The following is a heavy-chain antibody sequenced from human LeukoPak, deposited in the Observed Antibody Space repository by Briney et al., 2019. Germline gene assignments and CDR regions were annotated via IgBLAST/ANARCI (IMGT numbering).Heavy chain of an antibody. J-gene: IGHJ4*02. CDR2: INVGNGNT. V-gene: IGHV1-3*01. D-gene: IGHD3-10*01. CDR1: GYTFTSYT. CDR3: ARGSMVRGVIIEDY. Sequence: GASVKVSCKASGYTFTSYTMHWVRQAPGQRLEWMGWINVGNGNTKYSQKFQGRVTITRDTSASTAYMELSSLRSEDTAVYYCARGSMVRGVIIEDYWGQGTLVTVSS.